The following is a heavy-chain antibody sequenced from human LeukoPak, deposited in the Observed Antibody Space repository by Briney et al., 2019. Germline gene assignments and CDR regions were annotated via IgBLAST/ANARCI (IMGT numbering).Heavy chain of an antibody. J-gene: IGHJ5*02. CDR3: ARDFTPSYSSTSGAWFDP. D-gene: IGHD6-6*01. V-gene: IGHV1-2*02. CDR2: INPNSGGT. CDR1: GYTFTGYY. Sequence: ASVKVSCKASGYTFTGYYMHWVRQAPGQGLEWMGWINPNSGGTNYAQKFQGRFTMTRDTSISTAYMELSRLRSDDTAVYYCARDFTPSYSSTSGAWFDPWGQGTLVTVSS.